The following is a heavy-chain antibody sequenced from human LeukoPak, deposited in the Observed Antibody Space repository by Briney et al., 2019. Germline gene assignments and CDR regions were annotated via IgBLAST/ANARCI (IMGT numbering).Heavy chain of an antibody. D-gene: IGHD3-9*01. J-gene: IGHJ4*02. V-gene: IGHV4-39*07. Sequence: PSETLSLTCTVSGGSISSSSYYWGWIRQPPGKGLEWIGSIYYSGSTYYNPSLKSRVTISVDTSKNQFSLKLSSVTAADTAVYYCARDKGSYDILTGYYQVRKPLFDYWGQGTLVTVSS. CDR2: IYYSGST. CDR3: ARDKGSYDILTGYYQVRKPLFDY. CDR1: GGSISSSSYY.